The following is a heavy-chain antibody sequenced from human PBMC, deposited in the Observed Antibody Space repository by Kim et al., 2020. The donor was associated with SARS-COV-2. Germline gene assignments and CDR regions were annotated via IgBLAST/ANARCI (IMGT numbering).Heavy chain of an antibody. J-gene: IGHJ4*02. D-gene: IGHD6-13*01. V-gene: IGHV1-18*01. Sequence: QKPQGRVTMTTDTSTSTAYMELRSLRSDDTAVYYCARHSSWYQPNLYFDYWGQGTLVTVSS. CDR3: ARHSSWYQPNLYFDY.